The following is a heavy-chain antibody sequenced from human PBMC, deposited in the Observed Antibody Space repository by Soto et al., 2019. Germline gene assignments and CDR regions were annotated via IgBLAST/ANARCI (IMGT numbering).Heavy chain of an antibody. D-gene: IGHD2-21*01. CDR2: IYYSGST. CDR3: ARASYSREAYWYFDL. Sequence: QVQLQESGPGLVKPSQTLSLTCTVSGVSISGGGYYWSWIRQHPGKGLEWIGYIYYSGSTYYNPYLKSQVTISVDTSKSQFSLKLSSVNAADTAVYYCARASYSREAYWYFDLWGRGTLVTVSS. V-gene: IGHV4-31*01. CDR1: GVSISGGGYY. J-gene: IGHJ2*01.